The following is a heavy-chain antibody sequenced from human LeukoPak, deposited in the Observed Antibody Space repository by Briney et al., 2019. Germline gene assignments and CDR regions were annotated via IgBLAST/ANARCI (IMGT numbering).Heavy chain of an antibody. CDR2: IKQDGSEK. V-gene: IGHV3-7*01. Sequence: PGGSLRLSCAASGFTFSSYWMSWVRQAPGKGLEWVANIKQDGSEKYYVDSVKGRFTISRDNAKNSLYLQMNSLRAEDTAVYYCARVGDCSSTSCYTGDMDVWAKGPRSPSP. CDR3: ARVGDCSSTSCYTGDMDV. J-gene: IGHJ6*03. D-gene: IGHD2-2*02. CDR1: GFTFSSYW.